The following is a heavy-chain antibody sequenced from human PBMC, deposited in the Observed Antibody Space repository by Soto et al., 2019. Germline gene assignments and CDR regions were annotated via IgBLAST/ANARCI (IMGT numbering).Heavy chain of an antibody. V-gene: IGHV3-7*01. Sequence: EVQLVESGGGLVQPGGSLRLSCAGSGFSLGTYWMNWVRQAPGKGLEWVAYISRDGSEKTYVDSVKGRFTISRDNAKNSLVLQMDRLRVEDTAVYYCARGFGDGYYGGPAYWGQGTLITVSS. CDR3: ARGFGDGYYGGPAY. CDR1: GFSLGTYW. CDR2: ISRDGSEK. J-gene: IGHJ4*02. D-gene: IGHD3-3*01.